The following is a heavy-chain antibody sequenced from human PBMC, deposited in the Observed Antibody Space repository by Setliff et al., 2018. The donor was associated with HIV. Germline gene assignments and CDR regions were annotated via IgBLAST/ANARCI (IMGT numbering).Heavy chain of an antibody. CDR2: INHSGST. J-gene: IGHJ6*03. CDR3: NIYYYYYMDV. V-gene: IGHV4-34*01. CDR1: GGSFSGYY. Sequence: SETLSLTCAVYGGSFSGYYWSWIRQPPGKGLEWIGKINHSGSTNYNPSLNSRVTISVDTSKNQFSLKLSSVTAADTVVYYCNIYYYYYMDVWGKGTTVAVSS.